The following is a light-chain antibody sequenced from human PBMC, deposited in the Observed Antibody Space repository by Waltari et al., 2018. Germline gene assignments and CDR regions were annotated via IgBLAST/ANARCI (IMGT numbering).Light chain of an antibody. V-gene: IGKV1-39*01. CDR2: AAS. Sequence: DILMTQSPSSLSASVGDRVTITCRASQSISNCLNWYQQKPGKAPNLLIYAASSLETGVPSRFSGSGSGTDFTLTISSLQPDDFGTYYCQHYSHSSPWTFGQGTKVEIK. CDR1: QSISNC. J-gene: IGKJ1*01. CDR3: QHYSHSSPWT.